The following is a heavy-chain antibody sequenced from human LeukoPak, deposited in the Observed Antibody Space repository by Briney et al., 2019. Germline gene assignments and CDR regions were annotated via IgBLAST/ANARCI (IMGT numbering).Heavy chain of an antibody. J-gene: IGHJ5*02. D-gene: IGHD3/OR15-3a*01. CDR3: ATEGTGFDP. V-gene: IGHV4-4*07. CDR1: GGSISSYH. Sequence: PSETLSLTCTVSGGSISSYHWSWIRQPAGKGLEWIGRIYNSGSTIYNPSLKSRVTILLDTSKNHLSLKLSSVTAADTAVYYCATEGTGFDPWGQGTLVTVSS. CDR2: IYNSGST.